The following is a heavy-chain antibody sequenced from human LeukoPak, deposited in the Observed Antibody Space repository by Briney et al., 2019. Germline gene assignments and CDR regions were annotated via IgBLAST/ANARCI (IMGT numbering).Heavy chain of an antibody. Sequence: SETLSLTCTVSGGSTSSGGYYWSWIRQHPGKGLEWIGYIYYSGSTYYNPSLKSRVTISVDTSKNQFSLKLSSVTAADTAVYYCARAKVAATPFDPWGEGTLVTVSS. CDR1: GGSTSSGGYY. CDR3: ARAKVAATPFDP. V-gene: IGHV4-31*03. CDR2: IYYSGST. D-gene: IGHD2-15*01. J-gene: IGHJ5*02.